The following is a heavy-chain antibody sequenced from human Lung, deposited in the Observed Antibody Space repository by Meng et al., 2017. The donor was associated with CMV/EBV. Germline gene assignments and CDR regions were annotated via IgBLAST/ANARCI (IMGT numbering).Heavy chain of an antibody. V-gene: IGHV7-4-1*02. CDR1: GYTFTTYG. J-gene: IGHJ4*02. Sequence: LVKPGFELKKRGASVWISCKASGYTFTTYGRNWVRQAPGQGLEWMGWINTNTGKPTYAQGLTGRFVFSLDTSVSTAYLQISSLKAEDTAVYYCARDSKAADYWGQGTLVTVSS. CDR2: INTNTGKP. D-gene: IGHD6-25*01. CDR3: ARDSKAADY.